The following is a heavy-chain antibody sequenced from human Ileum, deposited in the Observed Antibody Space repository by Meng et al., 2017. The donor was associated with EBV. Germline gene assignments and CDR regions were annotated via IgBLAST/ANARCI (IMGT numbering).Heavy chain of an antibody. V-gene: IGHV1-18*01. CDR2: ISDFNGNT. J-gene: IGHJ5*02. Sequence: GPGLTKPLASVNASCKASCYTFTSYGINWVRQAPGQGLEWMGWISDFNGNTDYAQKFQGRVTMTTDTSTTTTYMELRSLRSDDTAVYYCARVVEGATSWLDRWGQGTLVTVSS. CDR3: ARVVEGATSWLDR. D-gene: IGHD1-26*01. CDR1: CYTFTSYG.